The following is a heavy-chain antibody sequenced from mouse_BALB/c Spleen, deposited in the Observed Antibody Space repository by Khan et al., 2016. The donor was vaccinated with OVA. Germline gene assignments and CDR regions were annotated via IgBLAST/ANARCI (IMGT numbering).Heavy chain of an antibody. V-gene: IGHV2-9*02. CDR2: IWTGGST. CDR3: ARYYGNYGWYFDV. J-gene: IGHJ1*01. Sequence: QVRLKESGPGLVAPSQSLSITCTVSGFSLTSYGVHWVRQPPGKGLEWLGVIWTGGSTNYNSALMSRLSISKDNSKSQVFLKVNSLQTDDTAMYYCARYYGNYGWYFDVGGAGTTVTVSS. D-gene: IGHD2-1*01. CDR1: GFSLTSYG.